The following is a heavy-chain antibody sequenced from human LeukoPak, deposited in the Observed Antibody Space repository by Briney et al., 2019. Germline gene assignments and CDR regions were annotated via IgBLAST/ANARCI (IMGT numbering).Heavy chain of an antibody. D-gene: IGHD1-26*01. V-gene: IGHV4-61*08. J-gene: IGHJ4*02. CDR3: ARDRGSQPFIDY. Sequence: SETLSLTCAVSGASISGSGYYWGWIRQPPGKGLEWIGYVFHTGSTNYNPSLKSRVTISVDTSKNQFSLKLSSVTAADTAVYYCARDRGSQPFIDYWGQGTLVTVSS. CDR2: VFHTGST. CDR1: GASISGSGYY.